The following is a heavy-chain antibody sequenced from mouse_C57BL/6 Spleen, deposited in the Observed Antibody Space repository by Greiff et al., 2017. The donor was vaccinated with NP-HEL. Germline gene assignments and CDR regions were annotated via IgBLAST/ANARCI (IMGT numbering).Heavy chain of an antibody. CDR1: GFTFSDYG. CDR2: ISSGSSTI. V-gene: IGHV5-17*01. CDR3: ARNYYGSSLYFDV. D-gene: IGHD1-1*01. Sequence: EVQVVESGGGLVKPGGSLKLSCAASGFTFSDYGMHWVRQAPEKGLEWVAYISSGSSTIYYADTVKGRFTISRDKAKNTLFLQRTSLRSEDTAMYYCARNYYGSSLYFDVWGTGTTVTVSS. J-gene: IGHJ1*03.